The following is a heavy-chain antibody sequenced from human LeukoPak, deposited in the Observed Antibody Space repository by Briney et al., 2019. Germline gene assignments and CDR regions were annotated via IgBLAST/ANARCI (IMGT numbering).Heavy chain of an antibody. CDR1: GFTFSSYS. D-gene: IGHD2-2*01. CDR3: AKDSPDIVVVPAAQTTMGFFDY. CDR2: ISSSSSYI. V-gene: IGHV3-21*01. Sequence: GGSLRLSCAASGFTFSSYSMNWVRQAPGKGLEWVSSISSSSSYIYYADSVKGRFTISRDNSKNTLYLQMNGLRAEDTAVYYCAKDSPDIVVVPAAQTTMGFFDYWGQGTLVTVSS. J-gene: IGHJ4*02.